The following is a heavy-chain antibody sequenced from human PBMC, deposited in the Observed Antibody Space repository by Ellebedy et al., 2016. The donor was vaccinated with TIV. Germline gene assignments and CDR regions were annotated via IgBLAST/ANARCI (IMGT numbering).Heavy chain of an antibody. V-gene: IGHV1-69*13. CDR1: GGTFSSYA. J-gene: IGHJ4*02. Sequence: AASVKVSCKASGGTFSSYAISWVRQATGQGHEWLGGIIPIFGTANYAQEFQGRVTITADESTSTAYIELNSLRSEDTAVYYCASSEVYYYDSSGYYPDYWGQGTLVTVSS. CDR3: ASSEVYYYDSSGYYPDY. CDR2: IIPIFGTA. D-gene: IGHD3-22*01.